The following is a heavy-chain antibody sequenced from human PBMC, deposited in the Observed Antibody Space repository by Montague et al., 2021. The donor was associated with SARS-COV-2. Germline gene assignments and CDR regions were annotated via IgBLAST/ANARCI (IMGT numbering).Heavy chain of an antibody. D-gene: IGHD6-13*01. CDR1: GYSLTSYW. CDR3: ARRAGSSFIDNWFDP. V-gene: IGHV5-10-1*01. CDR2: IDPSDSYT. Sequence: QSGAEVKKPGESLRISCKGSGYSLTSYWISWVRQMPGKGLEWMGRIDPSDSYTNYSPSFQGHVTISADKSISTAYLQWSSLKASDTAMYYCARRAGSSFIDNWFDPWGQGTLVTVSS. J-gene: IGHJ5*02.